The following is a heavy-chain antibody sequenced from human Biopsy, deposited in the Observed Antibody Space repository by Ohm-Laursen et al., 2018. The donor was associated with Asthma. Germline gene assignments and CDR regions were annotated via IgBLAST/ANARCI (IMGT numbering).Heavy chain of an antibody. CDR2: IHYSGST. V-gene: IGHV4-59*07. CDR3: AGFCSGGNCPDH. CDR1: GVSSRSYY. D-gene: IGHD2-15*01. J-gene: IGHJ4*02. Sequence: SDTLSLTCTVSGVSSRSYYWTWIRPPPGKGLEWIGNIHYSGSTYSNPSLKSRVTISVDTSKKQISLRLSSVIAADTAVYYCAGFCSGGNCPDHWGQGTLVTVSS.